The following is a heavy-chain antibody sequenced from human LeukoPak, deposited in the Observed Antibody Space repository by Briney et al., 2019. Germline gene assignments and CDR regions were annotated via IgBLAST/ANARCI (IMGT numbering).Heavy chain of an antibody. Sequence: PSETLSLTCTVSGASISSYYWNWIRQPPEKGLEWIAYIHYSGSINYSPSIKSRVTISVDTSKNQFSLRLSSVTAGDTAVYYCARRTTTSAVTTEENWFDPWDQGTLVTVSS. J-gene: IGHJ5*02. CDR1: GASISSYY. V-gene: IGHV4-59*08. CDR3: ARRTTTSAVTTEENWFDP. D-gene: IGHD4-17*01. CDR2: IHYSGSI.